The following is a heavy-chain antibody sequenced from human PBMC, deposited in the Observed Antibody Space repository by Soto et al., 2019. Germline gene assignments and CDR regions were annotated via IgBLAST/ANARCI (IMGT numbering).Heavy chain of an antibody. Sequence: EVQLVESGGGLVQPGGSLRLSCAASGFTFSSYWMHWVRQAPGEGLVWVSRIKTDGSTTNYADSVKGRFTISRDNAKNTLYLQMNSLRAEDTAMYYCARGAQYHYYMDVWVKGTTVTVSS. V-gene: IGHV3-74*01. J-gene: IGHJ6*03. CDR3: ARGAQYHYYMDV. CDR2: IKTDGSTT. CDR1: GFTFSSYW.